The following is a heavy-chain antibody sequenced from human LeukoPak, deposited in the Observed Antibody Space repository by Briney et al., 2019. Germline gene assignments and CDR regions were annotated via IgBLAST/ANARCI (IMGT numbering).Heavy chain of an antibody. CDR3: TTPHSGSYLEPKYFYGRDV. Sequence: GGSLRLSRVASEFIFSNAWMYWVRQVPGKGLEWVGHIKRKTDGGTTDYAAPVKGRFTISRDDSKNTLYLQMNSLKTEDTAVYYCTTPHSGSYLEPKYFYGRDVWGQGTTVTVSS. J-gene: IGHJ6*02. CDR2: IKRKTDGGTT. V-gene: IGHV3-15*01. CDR1: EFIFSNAW. D-gene: IGHD1-26*01.